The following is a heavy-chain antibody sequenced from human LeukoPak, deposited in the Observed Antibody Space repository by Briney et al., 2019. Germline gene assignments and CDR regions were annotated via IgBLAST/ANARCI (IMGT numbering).Heavy chain of an antibody. CDR1: GYTFTSYG. V-gene: IGHV1-18*01. J-gene: IGHJ4*02. D-gene: IGHD3-22*01. CDR2: ISAYNGNT. Sequence: ASVKVSCKASGYTFTSYGISWVRQAPGQGLEWMGWISAYNGNTNYVQKLQGRVTMTTDTSTSTAYMELRSLRSDDTAVYYCARDPSDSSGYYHVGVDYWGQGTLVTVSS. CDR3: ARDPSDSSGYYHVGVDY.